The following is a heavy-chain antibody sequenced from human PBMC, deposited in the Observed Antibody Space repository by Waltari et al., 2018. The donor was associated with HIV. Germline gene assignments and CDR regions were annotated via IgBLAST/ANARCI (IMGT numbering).Heavy chain of an antibody. D-gene: IGHD6-25*01. J-gene: IGHJ6*02. Sequence: EVQLVESGGGLVRPGGSLRLSCAASGLLVSNNYMTWVRQAPGKGPDWVSVFHGRGSTFSADSVKGRFTISRDISTNTLFLQMNNLRAEDTAVYYCARDSRDDFFYYGMDVWGQGTTVTVSS. CDR3: ARDSRDDFFYYGMDV. V-gene: IGHV3-66*02. CDR2: FHGRGST. CDR1: GLLVSNNY.